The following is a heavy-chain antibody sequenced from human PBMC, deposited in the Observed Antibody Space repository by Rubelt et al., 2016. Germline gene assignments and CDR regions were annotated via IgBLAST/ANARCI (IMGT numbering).Heavy chain of an antibody. CDR3: AREYSGSSRTDS. J-gene: IGHJ4*02. D-gene: IGHD1-26*01. CDR2: IYYTGST. Sequence: QVQLQESGPGLVKPSETLSLTCTISGGSINLYYWSWIRQPPGKGLEWIGYIYYTGSTNYNPSLKSRLTISVDTSKNQFVVRLSSVTAADTAIYDCAREYSGSSRTDSWGQGTLVTVSS. V-gene: IGHV4-59*12. CDR1: GGSINLYY.